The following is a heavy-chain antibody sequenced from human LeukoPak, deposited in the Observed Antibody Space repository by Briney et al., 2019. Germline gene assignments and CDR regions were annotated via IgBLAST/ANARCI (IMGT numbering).Heavy chain of an antibody. V-gene: IGHV4-4*07. CDR2: IYTSGST. D-gene: IGHD6-13*01. Sequence: SETLSLTCTVSGGSISSYYWSWIRHPARKGLEWIGRIYTSGSTNYNPSLKSRVTMSVDTSKNQFSLKLSSVTAADTAVYYCARDGPYSSSWYNWFDPWGQGTLVTVSS. J-gene: IGHJ5*02. CDR3: ARDGPYSSSWYNWFDP. CDR1: GGSISSYY.